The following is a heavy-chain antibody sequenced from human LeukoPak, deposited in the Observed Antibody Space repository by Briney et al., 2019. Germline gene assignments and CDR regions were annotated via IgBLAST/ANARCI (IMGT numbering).Heavy chain of an antibody. V-gene: IGHV4-31*03. J-gene: IGHJ5*02. CDR1: GGSISSGGYY. Sequence: SQTLSLTCTVSGGSISSGGYYWSWIRQHPGKGLGWIGYIYYSGSTYYNPSLKSRVTISVDTSKNQFSLKVSSVTAADTAVYYCARAYTSSCRWFDPWGQGTLVTVSS. D-gene: IGHD6-13*01. CDR2: IYYSGST. CDR3: ARAYTSSCRWFDP.